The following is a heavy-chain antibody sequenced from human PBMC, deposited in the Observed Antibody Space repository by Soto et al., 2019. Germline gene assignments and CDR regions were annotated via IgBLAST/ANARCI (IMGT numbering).Heavy chain of an antibody. CDR2: ISYDGSNK. CDR1: AFTFSSYG. D-gene: IGHD6-19*01. V-gene: IGHV3-30*18. Sequence: GGSLRLSCAASAFTFSSYGMHWVRQAPGTGLEWVAVISYDGSNKYYADSVKGRFTISRDNSKNTLYLQMNSLRAEDTAVYYCAKDVTPGRAVAGPNWFNPWGQGTLDTVSS. CDR3: AKDVTPGRAVAGPNWFNP. J-gene: IGHJ5*02.